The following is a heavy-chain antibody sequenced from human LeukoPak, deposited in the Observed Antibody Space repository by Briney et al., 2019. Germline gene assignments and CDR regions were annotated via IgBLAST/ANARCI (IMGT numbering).Heavy chain of an antibody. J-gene: IGHJ4*02. V-gene: IGHV4-59*01. D-gene: IGHD3-10*01. CDR3: ARTAIYYGSGSYYNA. CDR2: IYYSGST. CDR1: GGSISSYY. Sequence: PSETLSLTCTVSGGSISSYYWSWIRQPPGKELEWIGYIYYSGSTNYNPSLKSRVTISVDTSKNQFSLKLSSVTAADTAVYYCARTAIYYGSGSYYNAWGQGTLVTVSS.